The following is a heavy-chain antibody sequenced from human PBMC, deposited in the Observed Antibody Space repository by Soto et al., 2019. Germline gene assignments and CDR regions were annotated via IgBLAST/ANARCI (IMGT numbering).Heavy chain of an antibody. CDR1: GGSISSSSYY. CDR3: ARLPLVVVVVAASPRTWPHYFDY. V-gene: IGHV4-39*01. Sequence: SETLSLTCTVSGGSISSSSYYWGWIRQPPGKGLEWIGSIYYSGSTYYNPSLKSRVTISVDTSKNQFSLKLSSVTAADTAVYYCARLPLVVVVVAASPRTWPHYFDYWGQGTLVTVSS. J-gene: IGHJ4*02. CDR2: IYYSGST. D-gene: IGHD2-15*01.